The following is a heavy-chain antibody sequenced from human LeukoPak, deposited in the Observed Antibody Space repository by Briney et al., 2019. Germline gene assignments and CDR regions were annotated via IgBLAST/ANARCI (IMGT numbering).Heavy chain of an antibody. CDR2: INQDGSAE. J-gene: IGHJ2*01. CDR3: ARTDSGSYGYFDL. Sequence: GGSLRLSCAASGFTFSSYWMSWVRQAPGKGLEWVANINQDGSAEKYVDSVKGRFTTSRDNAEKSLSLQMNNLRAEDTAVYYCARTDSGSYGYFDLWGRGTLVTVSS. CDR1: GFTFSSYW. V-gene: IGHV3-7*02. D-gene: IGHD1-26*01.